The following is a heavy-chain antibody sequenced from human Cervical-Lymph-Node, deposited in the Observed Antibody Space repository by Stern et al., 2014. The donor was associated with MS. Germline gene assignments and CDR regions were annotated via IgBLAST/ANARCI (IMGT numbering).Heavy chain of an antibody. J-gene: IGHJ4*02. CDR1: GASVSSSGYY. V-gene: IGHV4-31*03. Sequence: QVQLQESGPGLVKPSQTVSLTCTVSGASVSSSGYYWSWIRQHPGKGLEWMLYIDYPGSTYYIPSRKSRVTISLDTSKNRFSLRLSPVTAADTAVYFCARGATINDFDFWGQGTLVTVSS. CDR3: ARGATINDFDF. CDR2: IDYPGST. D-gene: IGHD5-12*01.